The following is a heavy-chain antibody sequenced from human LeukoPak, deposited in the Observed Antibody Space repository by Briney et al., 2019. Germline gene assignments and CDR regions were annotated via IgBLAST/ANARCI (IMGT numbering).Heavy chain of an antibody. CDR2: IRGSGGST. D-gene: IGHD3-22*01. CDR1: GITFTIST. J-gene: IGHJ4*02. Sequence: GESLRLSCAAPGITFTISTMSRVPQAPRKGLKSDSTIRGSGGSTYYADSVKGLCTISRENSKNTLYLQMNSLRAEDTVFFFQAEDGIRDYYDSSLTDYWGQGTLVTVSS. CDR3: AEDGIRDYYDSSLTDY. V-gene: IGHV3-23*01.